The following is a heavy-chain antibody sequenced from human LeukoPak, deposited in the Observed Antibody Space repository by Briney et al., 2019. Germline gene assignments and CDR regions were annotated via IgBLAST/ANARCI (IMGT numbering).Heavy chain of an antibody. CDR1: GYTFTSYG. V-gene: IGHV1-18*01. J-gene: IGHJ4*02. CDR2: TSAYNGNT. CDR3: ARDLVFGSSSSGGYFDY. D-gene: IGHD6-6*01. Sequence: GASVKVSCKASGYTFTSYGISWVRHAPGQGLERVGWTSAYNGNTNYAQKLQGRVTMTTDTSTSTAYMELRSLRSDDTAVYYCARDLVFGSSSSGGYFDYWGQGTLVTVSS.